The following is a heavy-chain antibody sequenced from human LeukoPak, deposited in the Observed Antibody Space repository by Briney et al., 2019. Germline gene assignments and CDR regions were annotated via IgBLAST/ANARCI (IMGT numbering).Heavy chain of an antibody. CDR3: AKASKSTVVVPDY. J-gene: IGHJ4*02. Sequence: PGGSLRLSCAASGFTFSSYGMHWVRQAPGKGLEWVAVISYDGSNKYYADSVKGRFTISRDNSKNTLYLQMNSLRAEDTAVYYCAKASKSTVVVPDYWGQGTLVTVSS. D-gene: IGHD3-22*01. V-gene: IGHV3-30*18. CDR2: ISYDGSNK. CDR1: GFTFSSYG.